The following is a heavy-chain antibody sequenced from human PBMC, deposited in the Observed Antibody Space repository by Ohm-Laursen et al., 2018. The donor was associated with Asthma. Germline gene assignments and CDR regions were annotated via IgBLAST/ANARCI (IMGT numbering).Heavy chain of an antibody. CDR1: GYTFSRYS. CDR2: ISTASSFI. Sequence: SLRLSCSASGYTFSRYSIHWVRQIPGKGLEWVASISTASSFIYYADSVRGRFTTSRDNARNSVYLQMNSLRAEDTAVYYCARVYYSVIPGRFDPWGQGTLVTVSS. J-gene: IGHJ5*02. CDR3: ARVYYSVIPGRFDP. D-gene: IGHD3-16*02. V-gene: IGHV3-21*01.